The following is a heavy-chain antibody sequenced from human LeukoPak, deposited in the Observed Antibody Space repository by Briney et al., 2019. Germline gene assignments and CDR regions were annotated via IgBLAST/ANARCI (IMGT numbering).Heavy chain of an antibody. J-gene: IGHJ4*02. Sequence: PGGSLRLSCAASGFTFSSYEMNWVRQAPGKGLEWVSYISSSESTIYYADSVKGRFTISRDNAKNSLYLQMDSLRAEDTAVYYCAKFSRAADSYWGQGTLVTVSS. D-gene: IGHD2-15*01. CDR3: AKFSRAADSY. CDR2: ISSSESTI. V-gene: IGHV3-48*03. CDR1: GFTFSSYE.